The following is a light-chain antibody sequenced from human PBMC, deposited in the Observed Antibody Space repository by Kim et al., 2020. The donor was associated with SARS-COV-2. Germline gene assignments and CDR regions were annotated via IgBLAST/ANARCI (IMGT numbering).Light chain of an antibody. Sequence: ETVMTQSPATLSVSPGERATLSCRASQSVRSNYLAWYQQKPGQAPRLLIYGVSTRATGIPARFSGSGSGTEFTLTINSLQSEDFAVYYCQQYSNWPLTFGPGTKVDIK. CDR1: QSVRSN. V-gene: IGKV3-15*01. CDR3: QQYSNWPLT. J-gene: IGKJ3*01. CDR2: GVS.